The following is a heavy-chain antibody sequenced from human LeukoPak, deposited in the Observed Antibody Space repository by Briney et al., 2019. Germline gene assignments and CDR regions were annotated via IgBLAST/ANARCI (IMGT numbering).Heavy chain of an antibody. CDR1: GFTFSNAW. J-gene: IGHJ4*02. D-gene: IGHD2-21*02. CDR2: IQNKADGGTT. Sequence: GGSLRLSCAASGFTFSNAWMSWVRQAPGKGLEWVGRIQNKADGGTTDYAAPVKGRFTISRDDSKNTLYLQMNSLKTEDTAVYYCSTEVYLAVTTISDSFDYWGQGTLVTVSS. CDR3: STEVYLAVTTISDSFDY. V-gene: IGHV3-15*01.